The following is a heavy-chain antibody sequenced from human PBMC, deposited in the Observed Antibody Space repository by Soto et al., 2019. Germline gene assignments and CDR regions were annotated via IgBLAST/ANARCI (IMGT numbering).Heavy chain of an antibody. CDR1: GFTFSNAW. CDR3: ATDQLWGLLVDAFDI. CDR2: IKSKTDGGTT. V-gene: IGHV3-15*07. J-gene: IGHJ3*02. D-gene: IGHD1-26*01. Sequence: EVQLVESGGGLVKPGGSLRLSCAASGFTFSNAWMNWVRQAPGKGLEWVGRIKSKTDGGTTDYAAPVKGRFTISRDDSKITLYLQMNSLKTEDTAVYYCATDQLWGLLVDAFDIWGQGTMVTVS.